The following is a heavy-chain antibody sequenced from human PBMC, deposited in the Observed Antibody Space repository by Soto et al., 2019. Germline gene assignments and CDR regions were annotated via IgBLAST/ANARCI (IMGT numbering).Heavy chain of an antibody. Sequence: SETLSLTCTVSGVSISTYLWSWIRQPPGKGLEWIGHVFYNGSTNYNPSLKSRLTISVDTSKNQFSLKLSSVTAADTAVYFCARGRGLIAPTTIPHWSDPWGQRPRGTFST. V-gene: IGHV4-59*01. CDR1: GVSISTYL. J-gene: IGHJ5*02. CDR3: ARGRGLIAPTTIPHWSDP. D-gene: IGHD2-2*02. CDR2: VFYNGST.